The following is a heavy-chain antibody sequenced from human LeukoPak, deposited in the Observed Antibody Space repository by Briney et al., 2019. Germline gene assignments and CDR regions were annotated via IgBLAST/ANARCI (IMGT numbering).Heavy chain of an antibody. CDR3: AKGQRVLLWFEPFDY. Sequence: GGSLRLSCAASGFTFSSYAMSWVRQAPGKGLEWVSAISGSGGSTYYADSVKGRFTISRDNSKNTLYLQMNSLRAEDTAVYYCAKGQRVLLWFEPFDYWGQGTLVTVSS. CDR2: ISGSGGST. CDR1: GFTFSSYA. J-gene: IGHJ4*02. V-gene: IGHV3-23*01. D-gene: IGHD3-10*01.